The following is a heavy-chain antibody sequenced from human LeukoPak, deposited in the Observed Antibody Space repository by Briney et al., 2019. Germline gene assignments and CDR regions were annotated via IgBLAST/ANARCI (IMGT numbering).Heavy chain of an antibody. V-gene: IGHV3-64*01. CDR2: INNNGGST. CDR3: ARVGMTTVTRGAFDI. J-gene: IGHJ3*02. CDR1: VFTFSNYA. Sequence: GGSLRLSCGASVFTFSNYAMHWVRQARGKALEDVSGINNNGGSTYYANSVEGRFTLSRDNSKNTLYLQMGSLRAEDMAVYYCARVGMTTVTRGAFDIWGQGTMVTVSS. D-gene: IGHD4-17*01.